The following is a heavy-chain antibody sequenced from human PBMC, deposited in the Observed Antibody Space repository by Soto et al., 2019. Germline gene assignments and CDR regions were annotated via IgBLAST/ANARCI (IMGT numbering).Heavy chain of an antibody. CDR3: ARVKRHSSRWTPRPYYFDY. J-gene: IGHJ4*02. D-gene: IGHD6-13*01. CDR2: INHSGST. Sequence: QVQLQQWGAGLLKPSETLSLTCAVYGGSFSGYYWSWIRQPPGKGLEWIGEINHSGSTNYNPSLKSRFTISVDTSKNQFSLKLSSVTAADTAVYYCARVKRHSSRWTPRPYYFDYWGQGTLVTVSS. CDR1: GGSFSGYY. V-gene: IGHV4-34*01.